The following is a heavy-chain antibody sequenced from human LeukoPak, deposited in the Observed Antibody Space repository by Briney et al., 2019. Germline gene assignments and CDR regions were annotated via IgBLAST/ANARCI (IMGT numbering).Heavy chain of an antibody. Sequence: GGSLRLSCAASGFTFSSHGMHWVRQAPGKGLEWVAVIWDGGSNKYYADSVKGRFTISRENSKNTLYLQMKSLSAEDTAVYYCARDRGVIHYYYYYGMDVWGQGTTVTVSS. D-gene: IGHD2-21*01. CDR2: IWDGGSNK. CDR1: GFTFSSHG. V-gene: IGHV3-33*01. J-gene: IGHJ6*02. CDR3: ARDRGVIHYYYYYGMDV.